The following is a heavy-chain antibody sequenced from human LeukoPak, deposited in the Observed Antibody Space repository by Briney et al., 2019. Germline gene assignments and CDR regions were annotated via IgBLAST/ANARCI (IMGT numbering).Heavy chain of an antibody. CDR1: GYTFTGYY. J-gene: IGHJ4*02. CDR2: IHPNSGGT. Sequence: ASVKVSCKASGYTFTGYYIHWVRQAPGQGLEWMGWIHPNSGGTNYAQNFQGRVTMTRDTSVSTAYMELSSLRSDDTAVYFCAASITSIADYWGQGSPVTVSS. D-gene: IGHD1-14*01. V-gene: IGHV1-2*02. CDR3: AASITSIADY.